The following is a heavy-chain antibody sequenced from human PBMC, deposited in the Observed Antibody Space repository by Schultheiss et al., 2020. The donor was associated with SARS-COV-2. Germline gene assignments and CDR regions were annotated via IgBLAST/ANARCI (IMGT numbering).Heavy chain of an antibody. CDR2: ISVSISYT. V-gene: IGHV3-11*06. CDR3: ARDRGNFNYHFDS. Sequence: GESLKISCAASGFTFSDYSMTWIRQVPGKGLEWVAYISVSISYTDYADSVKGRFTISRDNAKNSLYLQMNSLRAEDTAVYYCARDRGNFNYHFDSWGQGTLVTVSS. J-gene: IGHJ4*02. CDR1: GFTFSDYS. D-gene: IGHD1-26*01.